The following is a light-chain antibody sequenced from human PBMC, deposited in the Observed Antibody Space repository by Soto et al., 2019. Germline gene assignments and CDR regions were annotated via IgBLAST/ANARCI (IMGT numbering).Light chain of an antibody. CDR1: RSNIGSDT. CDR3: AAWDDSLNGYV. Sequence: QPVLTQAPSASGTPGQRVTISCSGSRSNIGSDTVNWYQQLPGTAPKLLIYSSNQRPSGVPDRFSGSKSGTSASLAISGLQSEDEADYYCAAWDDSLNGYVFGTGTKVTVL. V-gene: IGLV1-44*01. CDR2: SSN. J-gene: IGLJ1*01.